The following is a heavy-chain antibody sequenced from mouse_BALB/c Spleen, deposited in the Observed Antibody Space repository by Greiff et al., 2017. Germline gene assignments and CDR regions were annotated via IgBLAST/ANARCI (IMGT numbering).Heavy chain of an antibody. J-gene: IGHJ4*01. CDR1: GFTFTDYY. CDR3: ARALYYGNYDYYAMDY. CDR2: IRNKANGYTT. V-gene: IGHV7-3*02. Sequence: EVKLMESGGGLVQPGGSLRLSCATSGFTFTDYYMSWVRQPPGKALEWLGFIRNKANGYTTEYSASVKGRFTISRDNSQSILYLQMNTLRAEDSATYYCARALYYGNYDYYAMDYWGQGTSVTVSS. D-gene: IGHD2-1*01.